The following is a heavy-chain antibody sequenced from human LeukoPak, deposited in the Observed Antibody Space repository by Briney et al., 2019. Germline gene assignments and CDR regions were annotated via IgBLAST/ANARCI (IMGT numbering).Heavy chain of an antibody. CDR2: ISAYNGNT. Sequence: ASVKVSCKASGYTFTSYGISWVRQAPGQGLEWMGWISAYNGNTNYAQELQGRVTMTTDTSTSTAYMELCRLRSDDTAMYYCARGSMVVAVNLDCWGQGTLVTVSS. CDR1: GYTFTSYG. V-gene: IGHV1-18*01. D-gene: IGHD2-15*01. J-gene: IGHJ4*02. CDR3: ARGSMVVAVNLDC.